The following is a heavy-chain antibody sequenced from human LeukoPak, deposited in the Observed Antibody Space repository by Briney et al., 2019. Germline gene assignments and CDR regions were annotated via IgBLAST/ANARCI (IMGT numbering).Heavy chain of an antibody. D-gene: IGHD4-23*01. J-gene: IGHJ4*02. V-gene: IGHV3-66*01. CDR3: ARETYGNSVYFDY. CDR2: IYSGGST. CDR1: GFTVSSNY. Sequence: GGSLRLSCAASGFTVSSNYMSWVRQAPGKGLEWVSVIYSGGSTYYADSVKGRFTISRDNSKNTLYLQMNSLRAEDTAVYYCARETYGNSVYFDYWGQGTLVTVSS.